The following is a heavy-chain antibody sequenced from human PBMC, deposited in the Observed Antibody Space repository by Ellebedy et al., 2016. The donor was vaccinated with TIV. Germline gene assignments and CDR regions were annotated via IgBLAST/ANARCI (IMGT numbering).Heavy chain of an antibody. CDR1: GGSISSGGFY. CDR3: ARGFWGSSVDS. V-gene: IGHV4-31*03. Sequence: SETLSLXXTVSGGSISSGGFYWSWIRQRPGKGLEWIGYIFDSGSNYYNPSLKSRLTISPDTSKNQFSLKLSSVTAADTGVYYCARGFWGSSVDSWGQGTLVTVSS. J-gene: IGHJ4*02. D-gene: IGHD6-19*01. CDR2: IFDSGSN.